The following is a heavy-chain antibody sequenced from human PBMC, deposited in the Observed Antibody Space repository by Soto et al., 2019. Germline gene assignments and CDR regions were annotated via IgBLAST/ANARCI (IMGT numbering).Heavy chain of an antibody. J-gene: IGHJ6*02. CDR2: IYYSGST. CDR3: ARDRGNYDGMDV. CDR1: GGSISSYY. V-gene: IGHV4-59*01. Sequence: QVQLQESGPGLVKPSETLSLTCTVSGGSISSYYWSWIRQPPGKGLEWIGYIYYSGSTNYNPSLKSRVTLSVDTSKNQFSLQLSSVTAADTAVYYCARDRGNYDGMDVWGQGTTVTVSS.